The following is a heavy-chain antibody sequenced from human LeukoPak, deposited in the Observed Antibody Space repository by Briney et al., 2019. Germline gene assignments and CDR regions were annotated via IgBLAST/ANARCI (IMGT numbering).Heavy chain of an antibody. Sequence: SETLSLTCTVSGYSISSGSYWGWVRQPPGKGLEWIGSIYHRGSTYYNPSLKSRVTISVDTSKNQFSLKLSSVTAADTAVYYCARHEGSGSYSNGWFDPWGQGTLVTVSS. J-gene: IGHJ5*02. CDR2: IYHRGST. V-gene: IGHV4-38-2*02. CDR1: GYSISSGSY. D-gene: IGHD3-10*01. CDR3: ARHEGSGSYSNGWFDP.